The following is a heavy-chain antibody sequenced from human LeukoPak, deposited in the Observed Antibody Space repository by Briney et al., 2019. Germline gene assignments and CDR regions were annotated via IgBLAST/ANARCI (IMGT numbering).Heavy chain of an antibody. Sequence: GGSLRLSCAASGFTFSSYWMQWVRQAPGKGLVWVSRINPDGSSTTYADSVEGRFTISRDNAKNSLFLQLNSLRAEDTAVYYCARMTGGLWDYWGQGTLVTVSS. CDR2: INPDGSST. D-gene: IGHD2-15*01. J-gene: IGHJ4*02. CDR3: ARMTGGLWDY. CDR1: GFTFSSYW. V-gene: IGHV3-74*01.